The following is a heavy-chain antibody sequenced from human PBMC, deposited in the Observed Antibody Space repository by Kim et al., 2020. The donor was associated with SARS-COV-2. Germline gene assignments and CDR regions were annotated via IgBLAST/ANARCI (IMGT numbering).Heavy chain of an antibody. Sequence: ASVKVSCKASGYTFTSYGISWVRQAPGQGLEWMGWISGYNGNTNYAQKLQGRVTMATDTSTSTAYMDLRRLRSDDTAVYYCAREGDQYSGYDYPLLDYWGQGTLVTVSS. CDR2: ISGYNGNT. CDR1: GYTFTSYG. CDR3: AREGDQYSGYDYPLLDY. V-gene: IGHV1-18*01. D-gene: IGHD5-12*01. J-gene: IGHJ4*02.